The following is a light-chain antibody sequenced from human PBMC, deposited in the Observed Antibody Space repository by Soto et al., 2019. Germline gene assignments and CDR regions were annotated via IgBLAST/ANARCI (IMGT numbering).Light chain of an antibody. CDR2: GAS. Sequence: EIVLTQSPGTLSLSPGERATLSCRASQSVTTSLAWYQQKPGQAPRLLISGASSRATGIPDRFSGSGSGTDFTLTISRLEPEDFAVYYCQQYDSSPLTCGGGTKVEI. V-gene: IGKV3-20*01. CDR3: QQYDSSPLT. J-gene: IGKJ4*01. CDR1: QSVTTS.